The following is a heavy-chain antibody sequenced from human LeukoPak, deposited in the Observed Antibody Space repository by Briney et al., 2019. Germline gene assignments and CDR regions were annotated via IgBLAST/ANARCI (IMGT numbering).Heavy chain of an antibody. V-gene: IGHV4-39*01. Sequence: SETLSLTCTVSGDSISSSSYYWGWIRQPPGKGLEWIGSIYYSGSTYYNPSLKSRVTISVDTSKNQFSLKLSSVTAADTAVYYCARYSSGWYFDYWGQGTLVTVSS. J-gene: IGHJ4*02. CDR1: GDSISSSSYY. D-gene: IGHD6-19*01. CDR3: ARYSSGWYFDY. CDR2: IYYSGST.